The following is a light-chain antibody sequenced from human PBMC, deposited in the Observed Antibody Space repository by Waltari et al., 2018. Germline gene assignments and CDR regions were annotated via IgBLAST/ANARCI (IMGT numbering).Light chain of an antibody. Sequence: RASQWLFKRYVAWYQQKPGQAPTFLIYGASNRAAGIPDRFSASGSETDFTLTISRLEPEDFGVYYCQQYGSSVMYTFGQGTKLEI. CDR3: QQYGSSVMYT. CDR1: QWLFKRY. J-gene: IGKJ2*01. CDR2: GAS. V-gene: IGKV3-20*01.